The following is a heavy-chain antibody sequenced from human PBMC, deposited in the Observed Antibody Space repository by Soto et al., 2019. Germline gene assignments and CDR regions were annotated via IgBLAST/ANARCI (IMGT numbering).Heavy chain of an antibody. CDR3: AKSRPGTNVAYDY. J-gene: IGHJ4*02. CDR1: GFTFSSYG. CDR2: ISSGGGST. D-gene: IGHD1-1*01. V-gene: IGHV3-23*01. Sequence: VQLLESGGGLVQPGGSLRLSCAASGFTFSSYGMSWVRQAPGKGLEWVSTISSGGGSTYHTDSVKGRFIISRDNSKNMSFLQMNSLRAEDTALYYCAKSRPGTNVAYDYWGQGTLVRVCS.